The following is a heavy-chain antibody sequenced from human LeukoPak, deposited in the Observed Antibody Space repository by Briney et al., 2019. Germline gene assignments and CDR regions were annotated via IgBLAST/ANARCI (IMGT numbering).Heavy chain of an antibody. CDR3: TLLVYYYYYMDV. J-gene: IGHJ6*03. D-gene: IGHD2-15*01. CDR1: GFTFSNAW. Sequence: GGSLRLSCAVSGFTFSNAWMSWVRQAPGKGLEWVGRIKSKTDGGTTDYAAPVKGRFTISRDDSKNTLYLQMNSLKTGDTAVYYCTLLVYYYYYMDVWGKGTTVTVSS. V-gene: IGHV3-15*01. CDR2: IKSKTDGGTT.